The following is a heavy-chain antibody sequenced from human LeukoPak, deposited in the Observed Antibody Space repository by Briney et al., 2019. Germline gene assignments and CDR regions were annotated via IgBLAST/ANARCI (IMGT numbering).Heavy chain of an antibody. Sequence: SETLSLTCAVYGGSFSGYYWNWIRQPPGKGLEWIGEINHSGSTNYNPSLKSRVTISVDTSKNQFSLKLSSVTAADTAVYYCARGLGPPSVVVPAAKDYWGQGTLVTVSS. V-gene: IGHV4-34*01. CDR2: INHSGST. D-gene: IGHD2-2*01. CDR3: ARGLGPPSVVVPAAKDY. CDR1: GGSFSGYY. J-gene: IGHJ4*02.